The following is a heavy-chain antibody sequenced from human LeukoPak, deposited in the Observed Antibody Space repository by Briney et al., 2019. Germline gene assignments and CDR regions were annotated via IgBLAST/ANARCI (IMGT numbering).Heavy chain of an antibody. Sequence: GCSLRLSCAASGFTFSSYAMTWVRQAPGKGLEWVSGIGGGGTSTYCGDSVTGRFSCSRDNLRNTLYLQMNSLRVEDTAVSYCAKVGWLRSGDPFDTWDQGTLVTVSS. D-gene: IGHD5-12*01. CDR1: GFTFSSYA. CDR3: AKVGWLRSGDPFDT. J-gene: IGHJ4*02. CDR2: IGGGGTST. V-gene: IGHV3-23*01.